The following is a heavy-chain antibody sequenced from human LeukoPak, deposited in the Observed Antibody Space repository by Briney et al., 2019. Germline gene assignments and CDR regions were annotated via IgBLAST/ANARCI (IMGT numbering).Heavy chain of an antibody. CDR2: ISSSGSTI. CDR3: ARAYYDFWSGYSLAQPFDP. CDR1: GFTFSDYY. J-gene: IGHJ5*02. D-gene: IGHD3-3*01. Sequence: PGGSLRLSCAASGFTFSDYYMSWIRQAPVKGLEWVSYISSSGSTIYYTDSVKGRFTISRDNAKNSLYLQMNSLRAEDTAVYYCARAYYDFWSGYSLAQPFDPWGQGTLVTVSS. V-gene: IGHV3-11*01.